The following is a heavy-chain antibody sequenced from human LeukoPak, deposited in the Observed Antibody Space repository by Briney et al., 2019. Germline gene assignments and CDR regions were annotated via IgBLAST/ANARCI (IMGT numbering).Heavy chain of an antibody. J-gene: IGHJ4*02. CDR2: IWYDGSNK. CDR1: GFTFSSYG. Sequence: SGGSLRLSCAASGFTFSSYGMHWVRQAPGKGLEWVAVIWYDGSNKYYADSVKGRVTASRDISKNMLYLQMNSLRAGDTAVYYCAKAAYYDFWSGNPAHYWGQGTLVTVSS. V-gene: IGHV3-33*06. D-gene: IGHD3-3*01. CDR3: AKAAYYDFWSGNPAHY.